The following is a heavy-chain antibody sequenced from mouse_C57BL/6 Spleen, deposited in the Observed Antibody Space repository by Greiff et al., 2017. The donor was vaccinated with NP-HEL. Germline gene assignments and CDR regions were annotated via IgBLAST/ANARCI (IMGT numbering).Heavy chain of an antibody. J-gene: IGHJ4*01. Sequence: VQLQQSGPELVKPGASVKIPCKASGYTFTDYNMDWVKQSHGKSLEWIGDINPNNGGTIYNQKFKGKATLTVDKSSSTAYMELRSLTSEDTAVYYCARDWDSNYGAMDYWGQGTSVTVSS. CDR2: INPNNGGT. D-gene: IGHD2-5*01. CDR1: GYTFTDYN. V-gene: IGHV1-18*01. CDR3: ARDWDSNYGAMDY.